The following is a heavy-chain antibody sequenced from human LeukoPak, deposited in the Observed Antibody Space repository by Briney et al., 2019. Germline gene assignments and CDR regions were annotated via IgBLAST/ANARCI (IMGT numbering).Heavy chain of an antibody. Sequence: SETLSLTCTVSGGSISSSSYYWGWIRQPPGKGLEWIGSIYYSGSTYYNPSLKSRVTISVDTSKNQFSLKLSSVTAADTAVYYCASVVPAAIGWFDPWGQGTLVTVSS. D-gene: IGHD2-2*02. V-gene: IGHV4-39*07. CDR2: IYYSGST. J-gene: IGHJ5*02. CDR1: GGSISSSSYY. CDR3: ASVVPAAIGWFDP.